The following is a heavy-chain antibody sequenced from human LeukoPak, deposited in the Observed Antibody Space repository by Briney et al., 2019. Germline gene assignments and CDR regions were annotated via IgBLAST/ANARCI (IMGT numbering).Heavy chain of an antibody. CDR2: IIPIFGTA. J-gene: IGHJ3*02. V-gene: IGHV1-69*01. Sequence: SVKVSCKASGGTFSSYAISWVRQAPGQGLEWMGGIIPIFGTANYAQKFQGRVTITADESTSTAYMELSSLRSEDTAVYYCARSHVLRYFDWLNLGAFDIWGQGTMVTVSS. CDR3: ARSHVLRYFDWLNLGAFDI. CDR1: GGTFSSYA. D-gene: IGHD3-9*01.